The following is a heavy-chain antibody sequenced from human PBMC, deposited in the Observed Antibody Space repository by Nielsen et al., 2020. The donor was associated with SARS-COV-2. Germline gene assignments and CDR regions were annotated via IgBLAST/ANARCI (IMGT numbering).Heavy chain of an antibody. Sequence: GESLKISCTGSGFTFSDYGMHWVRQAPGKGLEWVAVIAYDGGNKYYGDSVKGRFTISRDNSKNTLYLQMNSLRAEDTAVYYCAKVIRQTANYYFYGMDVWGQGTTVTVSS. CDR2: IAYDGGNK. D-gene: IGHD1-14*01. CDR3: AKVIRQTANYYFYGMDV. V-gene: IGHV3-30*18. J-gene: IGHJ6*02. CDR1: GFTFSDYG.